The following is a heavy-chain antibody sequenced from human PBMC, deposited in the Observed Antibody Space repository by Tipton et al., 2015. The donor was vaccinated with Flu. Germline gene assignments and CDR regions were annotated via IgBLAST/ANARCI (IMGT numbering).Heavy chain of an antibody. CDR1: GDSLSSRNYD. CDR2: IYNSGST. D-gene: IGHD4/OR15-4a*01. V-gene: IGHV4-39*01. J-gene: IGHJ3*02. Sequence: LRLSCTVSGDSLSSRNYDWGWIRQAPGKGLEWIGYIYNSGSTYYNPSLNSRVTISLDTTQNQISLKVTSVTAADTAVYYCARPRVLTFDAYDIWGQGTMVIVSS. CDR3: ARPRVLTFDAYDI.